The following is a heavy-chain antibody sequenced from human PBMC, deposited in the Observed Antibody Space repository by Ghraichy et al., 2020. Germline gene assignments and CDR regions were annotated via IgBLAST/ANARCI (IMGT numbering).Heavy chain of an antibody. Sequence: SVKVSCKASGGTFSSYAISWVRQAPGQGLEWMGGIIPIFGTANYAQKFQGRVTITADESTSTAYMELSSLRSEDTAVYYCASTIFGVVIYGVSYYGMDVWGQGTTVTVSS. CDR1: GGTFSSYA. CDR2: IIPIFGTA. V-gene: IGHV1-69*13. J-gene: IGHJ6*02. D-gene: IGHD3-3*01. CDR3: ASTIFGVVIYGVSYYGMDV.